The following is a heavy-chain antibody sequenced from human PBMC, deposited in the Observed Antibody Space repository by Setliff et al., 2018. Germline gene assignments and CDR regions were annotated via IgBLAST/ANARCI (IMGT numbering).Heavy chain of an antibody. CDR2: ISGSEI. Sequence: GGSLRLSCAASGFTFTSYAMRWVRQAPGKGLEWVSSISGSEIYYAASVKGRFTISRDNTKNTVYLQMNSLRVEDAGLYYCVRLLDVDYWGQGTLVTVSS. D-gene: IGHD5-18*01. CDR1: GFTFTSYA. CDR3: VRLLDVDY. V-gene: IGHV3-23*01. J-gene: IGHJ4*02.